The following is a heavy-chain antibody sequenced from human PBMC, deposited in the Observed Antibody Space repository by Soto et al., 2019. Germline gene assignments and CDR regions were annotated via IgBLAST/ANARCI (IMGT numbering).Heavy chain of an antibody. V-gene: IGHV3-23*01. D-gene: IGHD3-3*01. CDR1: GFTFSSYA. CDR3: AKGGSERITIFRVVPNNWFDP. CDR2: ISGSGGST. J-gene: IGHJ5*02. Sequence: EVQLLESGGGLVQPGGSLRLSCAASGFTFSSYAMSWVRQAPGKGLEWVSAISGSGGSTYYADSVKGRFTISRDNSKKTLYLRLNSLRAEDTAVYYCAKGGSERITIFRVVPNNWFDPWGQGTLVTVSS.